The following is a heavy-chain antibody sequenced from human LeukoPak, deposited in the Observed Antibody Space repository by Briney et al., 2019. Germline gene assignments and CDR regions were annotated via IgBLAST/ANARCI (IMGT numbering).Heavy chain of an antibody. CDR3: ARVGEYCSGDSCLDY. J-gene: IGHJ4*02. V-gene: IGHV1-18*01. CDR1: GYTFTNYG. CDR2: ISAYNGNA. D-gene: IGHD2-15*01. Sequence: ASVKVPCKASGYTFTNYGISWVRQAPGQGLEWMGWISAYNGNADYAQKFQGRVTMTTDTSTSIGYMELRTLGSDDTAVYYCARVGEYCSGDSCLDYWGQGTLVTVSS.